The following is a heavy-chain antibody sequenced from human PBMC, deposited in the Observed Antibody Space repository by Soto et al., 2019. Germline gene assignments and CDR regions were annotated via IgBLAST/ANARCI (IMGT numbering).Heavy chain of an antibody. CDR2: IIPIPGTA. J-gene: IGHJ6*02. CDR1: GGTFGSYA. V-gene: IGHV1-69*01. CDR3: ARSQRSSTTIEIYYYYYYGMDV. Sequence: QVQLVQSGAEVKKPGSSVKVSCKASGGTFGSYAISWVRQAPGQGLEWMGGIIPIPGTANYAQKFQGRVTIAADEATSRAYIELRSLRSEDTAVYYCARSQRSSTTIEIYYYYYYGMDVWGQGTTVTVSS. D-gene: IGHD2-2*01.